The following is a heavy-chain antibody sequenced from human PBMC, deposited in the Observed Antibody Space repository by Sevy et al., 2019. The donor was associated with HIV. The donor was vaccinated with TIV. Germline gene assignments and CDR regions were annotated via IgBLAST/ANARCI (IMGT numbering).Heavy chain of an antibody. CDR3: ARVVRIAVAGTSYYYYYMDV. V-gene: IGHV1-18*01. J-gene: IGHJ6*03. CDR1: GYTFTSYG. Sequence: ASVKVSCKASGYTFTSYGISWVRQAPGQGLEWMGWISAYNGNTNYAQKLQGRVTMTTDTSTSTAYMELRSLRSNDTAVYYCARVVRIAVAGTSYYYYYMDVWVKGTTVTVSS. D-gene: IGHD6-19*01. CDR2: ISAYNGNT.